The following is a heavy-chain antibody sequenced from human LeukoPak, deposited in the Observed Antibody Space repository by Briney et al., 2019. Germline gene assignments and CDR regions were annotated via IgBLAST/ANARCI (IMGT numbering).Heavy chain of an antibody. CDR1: GFTFSNGW. Sequence: GGSLRLSCAASGFTFSNGWMRWVRQAPGKGLEWVGRIKSKSERGTTDYAAPVKGRFTISRDGSTNTVYLHMNSLKTEDTAVYFCTSNLYCSTSSCYTLDNWGQGTLVAVSP. CDR2: IKSKSERGTT. CDR3: TSNLYCSTSSCYTLDN. V-gene: IGHV3-15*01. J-gene: IGHJ4*02. D-gene: IGHD2-2*02.